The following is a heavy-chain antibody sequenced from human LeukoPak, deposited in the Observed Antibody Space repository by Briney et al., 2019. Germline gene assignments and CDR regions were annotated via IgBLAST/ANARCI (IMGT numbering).Heavy chain of an antibody. CDR1: GGSFSGYY. V-gene: IGHV4-34*01. CDR2: INHSGST. J-gene: IGHJ5*02. Sequence: SETLSLTCAVYGGSFSGYYWSWIRQPPGKGLEWIGEINHSGSTNYNPSLKSRVTISVDTSKDQFSLKLSSVTAADTAVYYCARDQYFDPWGQGTLVTVSS. CDR3: ARDQYFDP.